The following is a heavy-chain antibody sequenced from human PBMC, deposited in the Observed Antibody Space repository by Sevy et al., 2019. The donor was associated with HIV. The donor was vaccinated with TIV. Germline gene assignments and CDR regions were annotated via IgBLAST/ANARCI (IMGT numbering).Heavy chain of an antibody. CDR2: IRSSSSYI. Sequence: GGSLRLSCAASGFTFSSYGLSSYSMNWVRQAPGKGLEWVSSIRSSSSYIFYADSVKGRFTISRDNAKNSVYLQMNSLRAEDTAVYYCARDRGVGTSSYGMDVWGQGTTVTVSS. D-gene: IGHD1-26*01. V-gene: IGHV3-21*01. J-gene: IGHJ6*02. CDR1: GFTFSSYGLSSYS. CDR3: ARDRGVGTSSYGMDV.